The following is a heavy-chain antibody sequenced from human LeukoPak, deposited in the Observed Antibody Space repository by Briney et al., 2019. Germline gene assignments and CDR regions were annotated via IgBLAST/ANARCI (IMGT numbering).Heavy chain of an antibody. CDR2: VYSDGTT. J-gene: IGHJ4*02. D-gene: IGHD2-21*02. CDR1: GLTVNNNY. V-gene: IGHV3-53*01. Sequence: GGSLSLSWAASGLTVNNNYMSWVRQAPGKGLEWVSFVYSDGTTYYAGSVKGRFTVSRDTSKNTLYLQMNSLRAEDTAFYYCARVVFSDYCFDNWGQGTLVTVSS. CDR3: ARVVFSDYCFDN.